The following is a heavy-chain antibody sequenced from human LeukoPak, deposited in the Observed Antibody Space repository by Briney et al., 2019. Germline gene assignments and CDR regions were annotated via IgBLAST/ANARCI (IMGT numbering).Heavy chain of an antibody. D-gene: IGHD1-1*01. Sequence: GGSLRLSCAASGFTFSSYWMHWVRQAPGKGLVWVSHINSDGITTTYADSVKGRFTISRDNAKNTLYLQMNSLKAEDTAVYYCAREDDARTDAFDIWGQGTMVTVSS. CDR2: INSDGITT. CDR3: AREDDARTDAFDI. V-gene: IGHV3-74*01. CDR1: GFTFSSYW. J-gene: IGHJ3*02.